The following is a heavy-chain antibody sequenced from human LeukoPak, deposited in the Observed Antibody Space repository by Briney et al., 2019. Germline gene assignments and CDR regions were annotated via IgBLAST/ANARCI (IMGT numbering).Heavy chain of an antibody. Sequence: PGGSLRLSCAASGFTFSSYWMNWVRQAPGRGPEWVAHIKQDGSEKYYLDSVKGRFTISRDNAKNSLYLQMSSLRAEDTAVYYCARALWLFHYWGQGTLVTVSS. V-gene: IGHV3-7*03. CDR2: IKQDGSEK. D-gene: IGHD2-21*01. CDR3: ARALWLFHY. CDR1: GFTFSSYW. J-gene: IGHJ4*02.